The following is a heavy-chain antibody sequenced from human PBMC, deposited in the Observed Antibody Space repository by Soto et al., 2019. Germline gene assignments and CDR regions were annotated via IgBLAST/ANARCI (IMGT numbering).Heavy chain of an antibody. CDR1: GYNFVRYW. J-gene: IGHJ5*02. CDR3: ARGNVANFFDP. CDR2: IYPNDSKT. D-gene: IGHD1-7*01. Sequence: PGEALKISCQGSGYNFVRYWIVWVRQMPGKGLEWMGIIYPNDSKTKYSPSFQGQVTMSVDMSISTAYLQWSSLKASDTAMYFCARGNVANFFDPWGQGTLVTVSS. V-gene: IGHV5-51*01.